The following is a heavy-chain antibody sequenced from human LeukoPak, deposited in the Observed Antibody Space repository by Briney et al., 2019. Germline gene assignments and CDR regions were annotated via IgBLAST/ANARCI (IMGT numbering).Heavy chain of an antibody. CDR3: ARRRIAARPLLPFGY. D-gene: IGHD6-6*01. Sequence: SETLSLTCTVSGGSISSSSYYWGWIRQPPGKGLEWIGSIYYSGSTYYNPSLKSRVTISVDTSKNQFSLKLSSVTAADTAVYYCARRRIAARPLLPFGYWGQGTLVTVSS. J-gene: IGHJ4*02. CDR2: IYYSGST. V-gene: IGHV4-39*07. CDR1: GGSISSSSYY.